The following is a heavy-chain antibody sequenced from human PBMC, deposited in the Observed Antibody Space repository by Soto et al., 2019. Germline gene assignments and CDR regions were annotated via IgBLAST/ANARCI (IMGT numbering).Heavy chain of an antibody. CDR2: INAGNGNT. J-gene: IGHJ4*02. Sequence: QVQLVQSGAEVKKPGASVKDSCKPSGYTFTSYAMHWVRQAPGQRLEWMGWINAGNGNTKYSQKFQGRVTITRDTSASTAYMELSSMRSEDTAVYYCARDPGYSYGYNWGQGTLVTVSS. V-gene: IGHV1-3*01. CDR1: GYTFTSYA. D-gene: IGHD5-18*01. CDR3: ARDPGYSYGYN.